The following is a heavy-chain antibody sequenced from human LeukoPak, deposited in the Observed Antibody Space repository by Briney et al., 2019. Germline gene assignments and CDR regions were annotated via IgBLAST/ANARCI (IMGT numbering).Heavy chain of an antibody. V-gene: IGHV4-59*01. J-gene: IGHJ3*02. CDR1: GGSISSYY. CDR3: ARSADFWSGYLAFDI. Sequence: SETLSLTCTVSGGSISSYYWSWIRQPPGKGLEWIGYIYYSGSTNYNPSLKSRVTISVDTSKNQFSLKLSSVTAADTAVYYCARSADFWSGYLAFDIWGQGTMVTVSS. CDR2: IYYSGST. D-gene: IGHD3-3*01.